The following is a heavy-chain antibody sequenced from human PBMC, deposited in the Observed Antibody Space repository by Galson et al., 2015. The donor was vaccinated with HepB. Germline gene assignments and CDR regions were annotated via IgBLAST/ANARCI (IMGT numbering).Heavy chain of an antibody. CDR2: IIPIFSKA. J-gene: IGHJ4*02. CDR1: GGAFNNYA. D-gene: IGHD1-26*01. Sequence: SVKVSCKASGGAFNNYAIAWVRQAPGQGLEWMGGIIPIFSKADYTQRFQGRVTITADKSTNTAYMDLSSLNSEDTAVYYCARVKLAPGSEPLEGALDYWGQGTLITVSS. CDR3: ARVKLAPGSEPLEGALDY. V-gene: IGHV1-69*06.